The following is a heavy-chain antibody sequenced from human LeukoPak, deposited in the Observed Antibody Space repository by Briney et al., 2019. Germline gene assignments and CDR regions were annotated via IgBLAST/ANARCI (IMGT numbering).Heavy chain of an antibody. CDR3: ARAVVSRGYFDL. V-gene: IGHV4-61*08. CDR2: IYYSGST. CDR1: GGSISSGGYY. D-gene: IGHD3-22*01. Sequence: PSETLSLTCTVSGGSISSGGYYWSWIRQHPGKGLEWIGYIYYSGSTNYNPSLKSRVTISVDTSKNQFSLKLSSVTAADTAVYYCARAVVSRGYFDLWGRGTLVTVSS. J-gene: IGHJ2*01.